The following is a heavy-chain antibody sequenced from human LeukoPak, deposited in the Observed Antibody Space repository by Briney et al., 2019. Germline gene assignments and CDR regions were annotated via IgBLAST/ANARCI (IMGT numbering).Heavy chain of an antibody. J-gene: IGHJ4*02. CDR2: INHSGST. CDR1: GGSFSGYY. V-gene: IGHV4-34*01. CDR3: AWGFTMIVLDY. D-gene: IGHD3-22*01. Sequence: SETLSLTCAVYGGSFSGYYWSWIRQPPGKGLEWIGEINHSGSTNYNPSLKSRVTISVDTSKNQFSLKLNSVTAADTAVYYCAWGFTMIVLDYWGQGTLVTVSS.